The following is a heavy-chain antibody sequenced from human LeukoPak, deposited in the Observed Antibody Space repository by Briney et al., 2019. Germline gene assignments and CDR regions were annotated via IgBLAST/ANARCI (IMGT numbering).Heavy chain of an antibody. V-gene: IGHV3-23*01. D-gene: IGHD4-17*01. J-gene: IGHJ6*02. CDR1: GFTFSSYA. CDR2: ISGSGGST. Sequence: GGSLRLSCAASGFTFSSYAMSWVRQAPGKGLERVSAISGSGGSTYYADSVKGRFTISRDNSKNTLYLQMNSLRAEDTAVYYCAKSTYYGDYGYYYGMDVWGQGTTVTVSS. CDR3: AKSTYYGDYGYYYGMDV.